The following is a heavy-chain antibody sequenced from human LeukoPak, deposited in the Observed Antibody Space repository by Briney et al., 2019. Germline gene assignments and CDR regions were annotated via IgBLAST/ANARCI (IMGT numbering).Heavy chain of an antibody. CDR3: ASIAGDSSSWYRAYYFDY. V-gene: IGHV4-34*01. J-gene: IGHJ4*02. CDR2: INHSGST. D-gene: IGHD6-13*01. Sequence: SETLSLTCAVYGGSFSGYYWSWIRQPPGKGLEWIGEINHSGSTNYNPSLESRVTISVDTSKNQFSLKLSSVTAADTAVYYCASIAGDSSSWYRAYYFDYWGQGTLVTVSS. CDR1: GGSFSGYY.